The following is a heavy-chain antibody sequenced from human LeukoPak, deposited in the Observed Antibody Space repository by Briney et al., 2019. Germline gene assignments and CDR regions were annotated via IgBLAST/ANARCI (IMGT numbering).Heavy chain of an antibody. J-gene: IGHJ4*02. CDR3: ARVYSSSLGLDY. Sequence: ASVKVSCKASGYTFTSYAMHWVRQAPGQRLEWMGWINAGNGNTKYSQKFQGRVTITRDTSASTAYMELSSLRSEDTAVYYCARVYSSSLGLDYWGQGTLVTVSS. CDR1: GYTFTSYA. V-gene: IGHV1-3*01. CDR2: INAGNGNT. D-gene: IGHD6-6*01.